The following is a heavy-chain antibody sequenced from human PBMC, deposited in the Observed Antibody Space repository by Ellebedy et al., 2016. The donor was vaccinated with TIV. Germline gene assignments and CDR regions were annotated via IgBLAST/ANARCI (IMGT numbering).Heavy chain of an antibody. Sequence: GGSLRLXCAASGFTFINYAMAWVRQPPGKGLEWVANINEDGGEKYYVDSVKGRFTISRDNAKNSLYLQMDSLRAEDTAVYYCIRTSRHLDSWGQGTLVTVSS. CDR3: IRTSRHLDS. CDR2: INEDGGEK. CDR1: GFTFINYA. J-gene: IGHJ4*02. V-gene: IGHV3-7*01. D-gene: IGHD3-3*02.